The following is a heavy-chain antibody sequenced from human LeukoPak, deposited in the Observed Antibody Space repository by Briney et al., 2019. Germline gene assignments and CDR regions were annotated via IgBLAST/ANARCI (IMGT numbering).Heavy chain of an antibody. Sequence: SETLSLTCTVSGGSISSYYWSWIRQPPGKGLEWIGYIYYSGSTNYNPSLKSRVTISVDTSKNQFSLKLSSVTAADTAVYYCARDNGGGTDSNILTGYLDYWGQGTLVTVSP. V-gene: IGHV4-59*01. J-gene: IGHJ4*02. D-gene: IGHD3-9*01. CDR1: GGSISSYY. CDR2: IYYSGST. CDR3: ARDNGGGTDSNILTGYLDY.